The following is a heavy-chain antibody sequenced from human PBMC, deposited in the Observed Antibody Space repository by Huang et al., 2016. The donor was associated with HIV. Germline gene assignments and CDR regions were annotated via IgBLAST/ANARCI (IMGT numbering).Heavy chain of an antibody. Sequence: QIQLMQSGPELKQPGASVKVSCKASGYTFTSYGITWVRQAPGQWPAWIVWVSASSGDTEYAQKFQGRVTLTTDTATNIAYMELRGLRSDDTAKYYCARDPKYHRIGYYRQRRGIDIWGQGTMVIVSS. J-gene: IGHJ3*02. CDR1: GYTFTSYG. CDR3: ARDPKYHRIGYYRQRRGIDI. D-gene: IGHD3-22*01. V-gene: IGHV1-18*01. CDR2: VSASSGDT.